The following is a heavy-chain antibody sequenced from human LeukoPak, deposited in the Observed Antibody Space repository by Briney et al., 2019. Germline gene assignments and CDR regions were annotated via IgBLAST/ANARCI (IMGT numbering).Heavy chain of an antibody. D-gene: IGHD3-16*01. V-gene: IGHV4-59*08. J-gene: IGHJ3*02. CDR1: GGSISSYY. CDR2: IYYSGST. CDR3: ARQNAYSGPFDI. Sequence: PSETLSLTCTVSGGSISSYYWSWIRQPPGKGLEWIGYIYYSGSTNYNPSLKSRVTISVDTSKNQFSLKLSSVTAADTAVYYCARQNAYSGPFDIWGQGTMVTVSS.